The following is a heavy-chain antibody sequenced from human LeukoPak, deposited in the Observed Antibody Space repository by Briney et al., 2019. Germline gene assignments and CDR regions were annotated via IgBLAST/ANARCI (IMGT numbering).Heavy chain of an antibody. J-gene: IGHJ5*02. Sequence: ASVKVSCKASGYTFSGYYIHWVRQAPGQGLEWMGWINPNTGGTKYAQRFQDRVTMTRDTSISTAYMEGSRLSYDDTAVYYCARPLRVTMIRGGAFRASSDFDPWGQGTLVTVSS. V-gene: IGHV1-2*02. CDR3: ARPLRVTMIRGGAFRASSDFDP. CDR2: INPNTGGT. D-gene: IGHD3-10*01. CDR1: GYTFSGYY.